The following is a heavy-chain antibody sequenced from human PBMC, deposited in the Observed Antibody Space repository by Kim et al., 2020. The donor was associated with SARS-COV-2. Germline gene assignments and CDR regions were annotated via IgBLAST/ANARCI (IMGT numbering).Heavy chain of an antibody. CDR3: ARRRAWYSSGGAYFDC. CDR1: GFTFSSYE. V-gene: IGHV3-48*03. Sequence: GGSLRLSCAASGFTFSSYEMNWVRQAPGKGLEWVSYISSSGSTIYYADSVKGRFTISRDNAKNSLYLQMNSLRAEDTAVYYCARRRAWYSSGGAYFDCWGQGTLVTVSS. CDR2: ISSSGSTI. D-gene: IGHD6-19*01. J-gene: IGHJ4*02.